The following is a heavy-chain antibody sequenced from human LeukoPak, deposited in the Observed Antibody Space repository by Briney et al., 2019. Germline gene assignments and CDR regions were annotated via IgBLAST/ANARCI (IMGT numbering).Heavy chain of an antibody. Sequence: SETLSLTCTVSGYSISSGYYWGWIRQPPGKGLEWIGEINHVGRTNYSPSLKSRVTISVDKSKKQFSLKLSSVTAADTAVYYCAREVGATGRWFDPWGQGTLVTVSS. J-gene: IGHJ5*02. CDR1: GYSISSGYY. D-gene: IGHD1-26*01. V-gene: IGHV4-38-2*02. CDR2: INHVGRT. CDR3: AREVGATGRWFDP.